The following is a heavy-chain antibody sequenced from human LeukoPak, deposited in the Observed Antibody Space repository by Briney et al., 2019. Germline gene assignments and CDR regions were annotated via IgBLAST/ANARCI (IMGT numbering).Heavy chain of an antibody. CDR1: GGSISSSSYY. CDR3: ARHGPLYDIWSAQFYFDY. Sequence: SETLSLTCTVSGGSISSSSYYWGWIRQPPGKGLEWIGSIYYSGSTYYNPSLKSRVTISVDMSKSQFSLNLSSVTAADTALYYCARHGPLYDIWSAQFYFDYWGQGTLVAVSS. CDR2: IYYSGST. J-gene: IGHJ4*02. V-gene: IGHV4-39*01. D-gene: IGHD3-3*01.